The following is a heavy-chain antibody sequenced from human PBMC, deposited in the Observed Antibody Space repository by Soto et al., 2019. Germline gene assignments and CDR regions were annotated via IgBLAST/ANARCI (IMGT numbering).Heavy chain of an antibody. CDR2: ISLRSTTI. CDR1: GFTFSLYS. J-gene: IGHJ5*02. V-gene: IGHV3-48*02. CDR3: ARDNGIEGSFDP. Sequence: QVVESGGGLAQPGGSLRLSCTASGFTFSLYSMNWVRQAPGKGLEWISYISLRSTTIYYADSVKGRFIISRDDAKNSLYLQMNSLRDEDTAVYYCARDNGIEGSFDPWGQGTLVTVSS.